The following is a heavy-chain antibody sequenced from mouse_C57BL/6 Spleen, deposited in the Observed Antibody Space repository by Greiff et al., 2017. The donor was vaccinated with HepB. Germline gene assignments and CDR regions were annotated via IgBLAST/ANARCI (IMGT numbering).Heavy chain of an antibody. J-gene: IGHJ3*01. V-gene: IGHV14-4*01. CDR2: IDPENGDT. CDR1: GFNIKDDY. D-gene: IGHD2-1*01. CDR3: TLYYGNYAWFAY. Sequence: VQLQQSGAELVRPGASVKLSCTASGFNIKDDYMHWVKQRPEQGLEWIGWIDPENGDTEYASKFQGKATITADTSSNTAYLQLSSLTSEYTAVYYCTLYYGNYAWFAYWGQGTLVTVSA.